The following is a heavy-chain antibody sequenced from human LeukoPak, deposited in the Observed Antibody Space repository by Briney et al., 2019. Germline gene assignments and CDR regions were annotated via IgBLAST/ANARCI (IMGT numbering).Heavy chain of an antibody. CDR2: IKSKTDGGTT. D-gene: IGHD3-16*01. CDR3: TKGGGGD. CDR1: GFTFSDYY. V-gene: IGHV3-15*01. Sequence: GGSLRLSCVASGFTFSDYYMDWVRQAPGKGLEWVGRIKSKTDGGTTDYAAPVKGRFTISRDDSKNTMDLKINSLKTEETAGYYFTKGGGGDWGQGTLVTVSS. J-gene: IGHJ4*02.